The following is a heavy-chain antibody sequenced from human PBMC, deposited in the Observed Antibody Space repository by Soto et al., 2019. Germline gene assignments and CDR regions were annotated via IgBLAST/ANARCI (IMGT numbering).Heavy chain of an antibody. J-gene: IGHJ4*02. Sequence: QVQLVQSGAEVKKPGASVKVSCKASGYTFTSYDINWGRQATGQGLEWMGWMNPNSGNTGYAQKFQGRVTMTRNTSISTAYLEVSSLRSDDTAVYYCARCHGVAAGTTDFDYWGQGTLVTVSP. V-gene: IGHV1-8*01. CDR2: MNPNSGNT. CDR3: ARCHGVAAGTTDFDY. CDR1: GYTFTSYD. D-gene: IGHD6-13*01.